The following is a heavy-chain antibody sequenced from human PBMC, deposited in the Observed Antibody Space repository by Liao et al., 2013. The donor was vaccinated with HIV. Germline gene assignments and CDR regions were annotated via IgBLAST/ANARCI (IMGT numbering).Heavy chain of an antibody. Sequence: QLQLQESGPGLVKPSETLSLTCTVSGASITTYFWGWIRQPPGKGLEWIGRISGSGSTNYNPSLKSRVTMSIDTSKNQFSLELSSVTAADTAIYYCARGLPFDFWGQGALLTVSS. CDR2: ISGSGST. V-gene: IGHV4-4*07. J-gene: IGHJ4*02. CDR1: GASITTYF. CDR3: ARGLPFDF.